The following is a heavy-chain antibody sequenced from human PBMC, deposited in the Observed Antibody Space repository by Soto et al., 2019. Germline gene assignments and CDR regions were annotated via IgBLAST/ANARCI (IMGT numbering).Heavy chain of an antibody. CDR1: GGTFSSYT. J-gene: IGHJ4*02. Sequence: ASVKVSCKASGGTFSSYTISWVRQAPGQGLEWMGRISANNGNTNYAQKLQGRVTITRDTSASTAYMELSSLRSEDTAVYYCARDREYSSIFDYWGQGTLVTVSS. CDR3: ARDREYSSIFDY. CDR2: ISANNGNT. D-gene: IGHD6-6*01. V-gene: IGHV1-18*01.